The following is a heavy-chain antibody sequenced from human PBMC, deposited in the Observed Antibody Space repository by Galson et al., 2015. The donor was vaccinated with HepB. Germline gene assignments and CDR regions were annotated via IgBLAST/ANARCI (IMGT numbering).Heavy chain of an antibody. D-gene: IGHD1-14*01. J-gene: IGHJ6*02. V-gene: IGHV1-24*01. Sequence: SVKVSCKVSGYTLTELSMHWVRQAPGKGLEWMGGFDPEDGETIYAQKFQGRVTMTEDTSTDTAYMELSSLRSEDTAVYYCATGFPDGEFLGMDVWGQGTTVTVSS. CDR3: ATGFPDGEFLGMDV. CDR1: GYTLTELS. CDR2: FDPEDGET.